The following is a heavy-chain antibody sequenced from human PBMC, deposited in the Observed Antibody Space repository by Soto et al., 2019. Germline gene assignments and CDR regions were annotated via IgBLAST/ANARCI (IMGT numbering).Heavy chain of an antibody. CDR3: ARGALAIQLWSGRYYFDY. Sequence: XGTLSLTCAVYGGSFSGYYWSWTRQPPGKGLEWIGEINHSGSTNYNPSLKSRVTISVDTSKNQFSLKLSSVTAADTAVYYCARGALAIQLWSGRYYFDYWGQGTLVTVSS. V-gene: IGHV4-34*01. D-gene: IGHD5-18*01. J-gene: IGHJ4*02. CDR1: GGSFSGYY. CDR2: INHSGST.